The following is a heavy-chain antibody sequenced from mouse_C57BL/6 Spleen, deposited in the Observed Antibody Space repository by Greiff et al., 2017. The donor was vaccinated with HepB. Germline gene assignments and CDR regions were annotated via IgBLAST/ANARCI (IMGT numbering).Heavy chain of an antibody. Sequence: VQLQQSGAELVRPGASVKLSCTASGFNIKDDYMHWVKQRPEQGLERIGWIDPENGDTEYASKFQGKATITADTSSNTAYLQLSSLTSEDTAVYYCTTSGYSYFDYWGQGTTLTVSS. D-gene: IGHD2-3*01. J-gene: IGHJ2*01. V-gene: IGHV14-4*01. CDR2: IDPENGDT. CDR1: GFNIKDDY. CDR3: TTSGYSYFDY.